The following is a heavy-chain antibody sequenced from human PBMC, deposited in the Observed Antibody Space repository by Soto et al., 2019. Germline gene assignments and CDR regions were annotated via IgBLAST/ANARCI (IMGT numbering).Heavy chain of an antibody. CDR2: TYYRSKWYN. CDR1: GGSVCINSAA. J-gene: IGHJ4*02. Sequence: SQTLSLTFGISGGSVCINSAAWNWLRQSPSRGLEWLGRTYYRSKWYNDYAVSVESRITINPDTSKNHFSLQLNFVTPEDTAVYFCARGEQYSGRIFDYWGQGTLVTVSS. CDR3: ARGEQYSGRIFDY. V-gene: IGHV6-1*01. D-gene: IGHD1-26*01.